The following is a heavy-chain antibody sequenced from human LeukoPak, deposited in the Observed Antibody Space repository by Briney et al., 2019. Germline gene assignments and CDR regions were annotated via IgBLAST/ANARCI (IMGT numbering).Heavy chain of an antibody. Sequence: PSETLSLTCSVSGASISSNYWIWIRQPPGKGLEWIGYIYYSGSTNYNPSLKSRVSISADTSKNQFSLKLSSVTAADTAIFYCARHGRGFDYWGQGTLVTVSS. D-gene: IGHD1-1*01. J-gene: IGHJ4*02. V-gene: IGHV4-59*08. CDR3: ARHGRGFDY. CDR1: GASISSNY. CDR2: IYYSGST.